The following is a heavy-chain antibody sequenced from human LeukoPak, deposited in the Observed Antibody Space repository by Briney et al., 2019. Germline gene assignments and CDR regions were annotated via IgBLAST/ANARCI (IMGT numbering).Heavy chain of an antibody. CDR3: ARGRYSYGSKFFDY. V-gene: IGHV4-34*01. D-gene: IGHD5-18*01. Sequence: SETLSLTCAVYVGSFSGYYWSWIRQPPGKGLEWIGEINHSGSTNYNPSLKSRVTISVDTSKNQFSLKLSSVTAADTAVYYCARGRYSYGSKFFDYWGQGTLVTVSS. CDR2: INHSGST. CDR1: VGSFSGYY. J-gene: IGHJ4*02.